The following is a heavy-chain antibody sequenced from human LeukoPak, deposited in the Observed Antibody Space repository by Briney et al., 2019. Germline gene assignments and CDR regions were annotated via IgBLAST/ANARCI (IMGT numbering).Heavy chain of an antibody. D-gene: IGHD6-13*01. CDR3: ARGGGSWYYYYMDV. CDR2: IYYSGST. V-gene: IGHV4-59*01. Sequence: SETLSLTCAVYGGSFSGYYWSWIRQPPGKGLEWIGYIYYSGSTNYNPSLKSRVTISVDTSKNQFSLKLSSVTAADTAVYYCARGGGSWYYYYMDVWGKGTTVTISS. J-gene: IGHJ6*03. CDR1: GGSFSGYY.